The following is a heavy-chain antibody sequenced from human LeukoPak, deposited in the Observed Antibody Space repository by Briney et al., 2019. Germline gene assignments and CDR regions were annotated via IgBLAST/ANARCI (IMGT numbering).Heavy chain of an antibody. J-gene: IGHJ4*02. CDR3: AEVVAWVDY. V-gene: IGHV3-23*01. CDR2: ISDSGSST. Sequence: PGGSLRLSCAAPGFTFSSYGMSWVRQAPGKGLEWVSGISDSGSSTYYADSVKGRFTISRDNSKNTMYLQMNSLRAEDTAVYYCAEVVAWVDYWGQGTLVTVSS. CDR1: GFTFSSYG. D-gene: IGHD2-15*01.